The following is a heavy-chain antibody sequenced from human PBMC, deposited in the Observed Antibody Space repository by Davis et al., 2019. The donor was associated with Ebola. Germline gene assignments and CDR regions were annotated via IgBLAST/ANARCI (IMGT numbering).Heavy chain of an antibody. CDR2: GTSADT. V-gene: IGHV3-23*01. J-gene: IGHJ3*01. CDR3: AKDNRNIWSEV. D-gene: IGHD2/OR15-2a*01. Sequence: GGSLRLSCSASGFIFSTYVMSWVRLAPGKGLEWVSTYGTSADTYYADSVKGRFTISRDNSKNTLYQQMNGLRVEDTAIYYCAKDNRNIWSEVWGQGTMVTVSS. CDR1: GFIFSTYV.